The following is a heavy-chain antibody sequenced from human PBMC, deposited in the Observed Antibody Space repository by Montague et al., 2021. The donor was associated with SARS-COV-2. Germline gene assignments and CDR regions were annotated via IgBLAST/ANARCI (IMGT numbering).Heavy chain of an antibody. CDR3: ARHARGEGYTSWFDS. D-gene: IGHD5-24*01. Sequence: SETLSLTCTVSGDSDSRGSFYWSWIRQPPGKGLEWIGYIYYTGSRKYNSSLKSRLTISVDTSKNQFSLKLSSVTAADTAVYYCARHARGEGYTSWFDSWGQGTLVTVSS. CDR2: IYYTGSR. V-gene: IGHV4-61*01. CDR1: GDSDSRGSFY. J-gene: IGHJ5*01.